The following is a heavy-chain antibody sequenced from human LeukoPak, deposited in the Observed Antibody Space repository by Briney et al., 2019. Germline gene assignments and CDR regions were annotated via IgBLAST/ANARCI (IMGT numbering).Heavy chain of an antibody. CDR2: INHSGST. J-gene: IGHJ4*02. D-gene: IGHD3-22*01. CDR3: AQTPGGSYYYGRDY. Sequence: SETLSLTCAVYGGSFSGYYWSWIRQPPGKGLEWIGEINHSGSTNYNPPLKSRVTISVDTSKNQFSLKLSSVTAADTAVYYCAQTPGGSYYYGRDYWGQGTLVTVSS. V-gene: IGHV4-34*01. CDR1: GGSFSGYY.